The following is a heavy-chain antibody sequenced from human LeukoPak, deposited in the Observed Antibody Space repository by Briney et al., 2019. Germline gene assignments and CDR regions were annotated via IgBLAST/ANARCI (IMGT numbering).Heavy chain of an antibody. CDR2: IRSEPYGGTT. V-gene: IGHV3-49*04. D-gene: IGHD2-15*01. CDR3: TRLRLRGYCSGGSCLDAFDI. Sequence: GGSLRLSCTASGFTFGDFAFSWVRQAPGKGLEWVGFIRSEPYGGTTEYAASVKGRFTISRDDSKSIAYLQMNSLKTEDTAVYYCTRLRLRGYCSGGSCLDAFDIWGQGTMVTVSS. J-gene: IGHJ3*02. CDR1: GFTFGDFA.